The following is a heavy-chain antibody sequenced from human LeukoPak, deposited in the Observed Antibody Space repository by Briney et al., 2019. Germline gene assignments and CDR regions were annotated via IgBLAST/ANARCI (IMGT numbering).Heavy chain of an antibody. CDR1: GGSISSYY. V-gene: IGHV4-59*01. J-gene: IGHJ4*02. D-gene: IGHD5-12*01. Sequence: SETLSLTCTVSGGSISSYYWSWIRQPPGKGLEWIGYIYYSGSTNYNPSLKSRVTISVDTSKNQFSLKLSSVTAADTAVYYCARVGSGYDPIDCWGQGTLVTVSS. CDR3: ARVGSGYDPIDC. CDR2: IYYSGST.